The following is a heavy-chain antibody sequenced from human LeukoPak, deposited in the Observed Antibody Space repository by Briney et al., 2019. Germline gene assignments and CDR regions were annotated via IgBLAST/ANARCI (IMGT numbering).Heavy chain of an antibody. CDR1: GGSISSYY. D-gene: IGHD6-19*01. CDR3: ARSRQSSGDDY. CDR2: IYYSGST. J-gene: IGHJ4*02. V-gene: IGHV4-59*12. Sequence: SETLSLTCTVSGGSISSYYWSWIRQPPGEGLEWIGYIYYSGSTNYNPSLKSRVTISVDTSKNQFSLKLSSVTAADTAVYYCARSRQSSGDDYWGQGTLVTVSS.